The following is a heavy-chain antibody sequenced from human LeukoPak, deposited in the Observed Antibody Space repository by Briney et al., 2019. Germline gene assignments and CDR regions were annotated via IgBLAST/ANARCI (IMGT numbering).Heavy chain of an antibody. CDR2: INPNSGGT. CDR1: GYTFTGYY. V-gene: IGHV1-2*02. CDR3: ARGQLSNTAMVTR. Sequence: ASVKDSCKASGYTFTGYYMHWVRQAPGQGLERMGWINPNSGGTNYAQKFQGRVTMTRDTSISTAYTELSRLRSDDTAVYYCARGQLSNTAMVTRWGQGTLVTVYS. D-gene: IGHD5-18*01. J-gene: IGHJ4*02.